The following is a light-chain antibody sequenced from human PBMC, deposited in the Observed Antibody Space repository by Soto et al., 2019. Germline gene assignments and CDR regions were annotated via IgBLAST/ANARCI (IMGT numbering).Light chain of an antibody. J-gene: IGKJ1*01. CDR3: QQYNNWWT. CDR2: GAS. Sequence: EIVMTQSPATLSVSPGERATLSCRASQSVRNNLAWYQKKPGQAPRLLIYGASTRATGIPARFSGSGSGTEVTLTISSLQSEDFAVYYCQQYNNWWTFGQGTKVEIK. V-gene: IGKV3-15*01. CDR1: QSVRNN.